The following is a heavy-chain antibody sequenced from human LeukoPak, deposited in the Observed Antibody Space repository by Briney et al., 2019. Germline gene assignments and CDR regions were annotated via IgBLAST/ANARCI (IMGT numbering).Heavy chain of an antibody. V-gene: IGHV1-69*05. CDR1: GVTFNSYT. CDR3: ATRTHNSYAEGWYFDL. CDR2: IIPIFGTA. D-gene: IGHD5-18*01. Sequence: SSVKVSCKASGVTFNSYTINWVRQAPGQGLEWMGRIIPIFGTANYAQGFQGRVTITTDGSTSTAYMELSSLRSEDTAVYYCATRTHNSYAEGWYFDLWGRGTLVTVSS. J-gene: IGHJ2*01.